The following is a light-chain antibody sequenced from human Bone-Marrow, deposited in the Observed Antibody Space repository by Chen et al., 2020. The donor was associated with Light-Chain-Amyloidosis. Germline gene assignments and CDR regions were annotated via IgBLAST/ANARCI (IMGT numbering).Light chain of an antibody. Sequence: VIWMTQSPSLLSASTGDRVTISCRISQGISSYLAWYQQKPGKAPELLIYAASTLQSGVPSRFSGSGSGTDLTLTISCLQSEDFATYYCQQYYSFPWSFFGPGTKVDIK. J-gene: IGKJ3*01. CDR1: QGISSY. V-gene: IGKV1D-8*01. CDR3: QQYYSFPWSF. CDR2: AAS.